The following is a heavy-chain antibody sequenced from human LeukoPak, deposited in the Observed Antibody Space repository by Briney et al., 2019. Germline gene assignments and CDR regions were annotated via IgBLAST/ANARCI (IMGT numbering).Heavy chain of an antibody. J-gene: IGHJ5*02. V-gene: IGHV3-23*01. Sequence: GGSLRLSCAASGFTFSSYAMSWVRQAPGKGLEWVSAISGSGGSTYYADSVKGRFTISRDNSKNTLYLQMNSRRAEDTAVYYCAKGLWFGEFNWFDPWGQGTLVTVSS. CDR3: AKGLWFGEFNWFDP. CDR1: GFTFSSYA. CDR2: ISGSGGST. D-gene: IGHD3-10*01.